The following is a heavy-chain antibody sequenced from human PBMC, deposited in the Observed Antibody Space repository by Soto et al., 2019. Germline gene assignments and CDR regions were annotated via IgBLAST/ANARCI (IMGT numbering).Heavy chain of an antibody. Sequence: GGSLRLSCAASGFTFSSYWMNWVRQAPGKGLVWVSRISSDGSSTTYADSVKGRFTISRDNAKNTLYLQMNSLRAEDTAVYYCAKATNGNAWYARWGQGTLVTVSS. CDR1: GFTFSSYW. V-gene: IGHV3-74*01. D-gene: IGHD6-19*01. CDR2: ISSDGSST. CDR3: AKATNGNAWYAR. J-gene: IGHJ4*02.